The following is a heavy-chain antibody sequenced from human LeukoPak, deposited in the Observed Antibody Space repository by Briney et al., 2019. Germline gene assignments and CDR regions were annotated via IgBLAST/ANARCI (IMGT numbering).Heavy chain of an antibody. CDR3: ARQGYCGGDCFSDY. V-gene: IGHV4-59*08. CDR2: IYYSGST. J-gene: IGHJ4*02. Sequence: PSETLSLTCTVSGASVSSYYWSWIRQPPGKGLEWIGYIYYSGSTDYNASLKSRVTISVDTSKNQLSLRLSSVPAADTDVYYCARQGYCGGDCFSDYWGQGSLVTVSS. CDR1: GASVSSYY. D-gene: IGHD2-21*02.